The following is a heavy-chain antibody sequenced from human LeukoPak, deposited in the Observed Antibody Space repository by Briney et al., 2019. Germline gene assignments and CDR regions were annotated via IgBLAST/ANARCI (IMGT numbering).Heavy chain of an antibody. CDR2: IGNTET. CDR1: GFTFDTYA. D-gene: IGHD3-10*01. V-gene: IGHV3-23*01. CDR3: AKDAIRGNGIYDAFDI. J-gene: IGHJ3*02. Sequence: PGGSLRLSCAASGFTFDTYAMSWVRQAPGKGLEWVSTIGNTETYYADSVKGRFTISRDNRQNTEYLQMTSLRAEDTAVYFCAKDAIRGNGIYDAFDIWGQGTRVTVSS.